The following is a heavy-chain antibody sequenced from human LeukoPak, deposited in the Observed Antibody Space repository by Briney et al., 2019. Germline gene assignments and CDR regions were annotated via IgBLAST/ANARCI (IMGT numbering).Heavy chain of an antibody. D-gene: IGHD3-3*01. CDR2: ISSSGGST. CDR3: AKVTPSWSGYQPLDY. Sequence: GGSLRLSCAASGFTFSSYAMSWVRQAPGKGLEWVSAISSSGGSTYYADSVKGRFTISRDNSKNTLYLQMNSLRAEDTAVYYCAKVTPSWSGYQPLDYWGQGTLVTVSS. J-gene: IGHJ4*02. V-gene: IGHV3-23*01. CDR1: GFTFSSYA.